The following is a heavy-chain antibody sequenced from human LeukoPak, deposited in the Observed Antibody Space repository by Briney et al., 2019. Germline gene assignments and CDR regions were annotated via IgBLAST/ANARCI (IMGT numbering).Heavy chain of an antibody. D-gene: IGHD2-2*01. Sequence: SVKVSCKASGGTFSSYAISWVRQAPGQGLEWMGGIIPIFGTANYAQKFQGRVTITTDESTSTAYMELSSLRSEGTAVYYCARDGIGYCSSTSCYSYFQHWGQGTLVTVSS. CDR2: IIPIFGTA. CDR1: GGTFSSYA. J-gene: IGHJ1*01. CDR3: ARDGIGYCSSTSCYSYFQH. V-gene: IGHV1-69*05.